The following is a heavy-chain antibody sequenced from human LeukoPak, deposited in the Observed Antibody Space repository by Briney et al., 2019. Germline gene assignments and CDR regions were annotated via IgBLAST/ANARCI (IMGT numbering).Heavy chain of an antibody. V-gene: IGHV4-30-2*01. CDR1: GGSISSGGHS. J-gene: IGHJ4*02. D-gene: IGHD6-13*01. Sequence: SQTLSLTCAVSGGSISSGGHSWSWIRQTPGKGLEWIGYIYHSGSTYYNPSLRSRLNISLDKSKSLISLNLRSVAAADTAVYYCARDFDSSSWYPSLGYWGQGTLVTVSS. CDR3: ARDFDSSSWYPSLGY. CDR2: IYHSGST.